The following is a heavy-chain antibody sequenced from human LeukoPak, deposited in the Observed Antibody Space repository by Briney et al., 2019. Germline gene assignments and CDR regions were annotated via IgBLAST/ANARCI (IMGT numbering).Heavy chain of an antibody. J-gene: IGHJ3*02. D-gene: IGHD3-22*01. Sequence: ASVKVSCKASGYTFTSYGISWVRQAPGQGLDWMAWISAYNGNTNYAQKLQGRVTMTTDTTTSTAYMELRSLRSDDTAVYYCARAPPMIVVVITLAAFDIWGQGTMVTVSS. CDR3: ARAPPMIVVVITLAAFDI. V-gene: IGHV1-18*01. CDR2: ISAYNGNT. CDR1: GYTFTSYG.